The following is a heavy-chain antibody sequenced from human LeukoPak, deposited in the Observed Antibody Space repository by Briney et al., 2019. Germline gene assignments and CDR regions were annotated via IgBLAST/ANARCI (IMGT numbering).Heavy chain of an antibody. Sequence: SETLSLTCAVYGGSFSGYYWSWIRQPAGKGLEWIGRIYTSGSTNYNPSLKSRVTMSVDTSKNQFSLKLSSVTTADTAVYYCARGELWFGEPWGQGTLVTVSS. D-gene: IGHD3-10*01. J-gene: IGHJ4*02. CDR3: ARGELWFGEP. CDR2: IYTSGST. V-gene: IGHV4-59*10. CDR1: GGSFSGYY.